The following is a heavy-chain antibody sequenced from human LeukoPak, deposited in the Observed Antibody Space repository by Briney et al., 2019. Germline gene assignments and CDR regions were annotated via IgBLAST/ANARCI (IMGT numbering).Heavy chain of an antibody. CDR2: VYYSGST. CDR3: ARDFKVSGPSTSVPVAGTRGSWFDP. V-gene: IGHV4-39*07. CDR1: GGSISSSSYY. D-gene: IGHD6-19*01. Sequence: KPSETLSLTCTVSGGSISSSSYYWGWIRQPPGKGLEWIGSVYYSGSTYYNPSLKSRVTISVDTSKNQFSLKLSSVTAADTAVYYCARDFKVSGPSTSVPVAGTRGSWFDPWGQGTLVTVSS. J-gene: IGHJ5*02.